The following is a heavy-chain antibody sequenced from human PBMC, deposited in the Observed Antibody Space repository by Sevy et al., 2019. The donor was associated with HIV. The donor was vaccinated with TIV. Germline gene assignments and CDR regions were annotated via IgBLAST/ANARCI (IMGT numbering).Heavy chain of an antibody. J-gene: IGHJ6*03. CDR1: GFTFSSYG. V-gene: IGHV3-33*06. CDR3: AKEQDCSSTSCQSYYYYMDV. D-gene: IGHD2-2*01. CDR2: IWYDGSNK. Sequence: GGSLRLSCAASGFTFSSYGMHWVRQAPGKGLEWVAVIWYDGSNKYYADSVKGRFTISRDNSKNTLYLQMNSLRAEDTAVYYCAKEQDCSSTSCQSYYYYMDVWGKGTTVTVSS.